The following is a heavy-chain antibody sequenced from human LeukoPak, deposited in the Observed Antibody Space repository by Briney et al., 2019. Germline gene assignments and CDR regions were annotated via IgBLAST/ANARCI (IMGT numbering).Heavy chain of an antibody. V-gene: IGHV1-18*01. Sequence: GASVKVSCKASGYTFTSYGISWVRQAPGQGLEWMGWISAYNGNTNYAQKLQGRVTMTTDTSTSTAYMELRSLRSDDTAVYYCATNYDYVWGSYRPFDYWGQGTLVTVSS. CDR1: GYTFTSYG. D-gene: IGHD3-16*02. J-gene: IGHJ4*02. CDR2: ISAYNGNT. CDR3: ATNYDYVWGSYRPFDY.